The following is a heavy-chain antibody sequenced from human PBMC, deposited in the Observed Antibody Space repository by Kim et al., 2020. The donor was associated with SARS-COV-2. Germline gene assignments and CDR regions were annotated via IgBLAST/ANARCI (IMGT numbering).Heavy chain of an antibody. CDR2: INHSGST. CDR1: GGSFSGYY. Sequence: SETLSLTCAVYGGSFSGYYWSWIRQPPGKGLEWIGEINHSGSTNYNPSLKSRVTISVDTSKNQFSLKLSSVTAADTAVYYCASSSGYYGGWSWGQGTLVTVSS. J-gene: IGHJ5*02. V-gene: IGHV4-34*01. CDR3: ASSSGYYGGWS. D-gene: IGHD3-22*01.